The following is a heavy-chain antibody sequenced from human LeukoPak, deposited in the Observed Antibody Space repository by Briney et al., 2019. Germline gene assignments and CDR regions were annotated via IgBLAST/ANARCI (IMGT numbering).Heavy chain of an antibody. CDR1: GFTFGDYA. Sequence: GGSLRLSCTASGFTFGDYAMTWVRQAPGKGLEWVGFIASETYGGTAEYAASVKGRLTISRDDSKSIAYLQMNSLKTEDTAVYYCTRDQTPYYWGQGTLVTVSS. J-gene: IGHJ4*02. CDR2: IASETYGGTA. CDR3: TRDQTPYY. V-gene: IGHV3-49*04.